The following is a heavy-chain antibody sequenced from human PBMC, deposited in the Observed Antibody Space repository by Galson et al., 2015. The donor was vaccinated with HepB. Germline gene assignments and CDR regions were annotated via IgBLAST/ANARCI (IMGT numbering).Heavy chain of an antibody. CDR3: ARPLYSSGWYSGYYYGMDV. J-gene: IGHJ6*02. CDR1: GYTFTSYY. Sequence: SVKVSCKASGYTFTSYYMHWVRQAPGQGLEWMGIINPSGGSTTYAQKFRGRVTMTRDTSTSTVYMEVSSLRSEDTAVYYCARPLYSSGWYSGYYYGMDVWGQGTTVTVSS. V-gene: IGHV1-46*01. D-gene: IGHD6-19*01. CDR2: INPSGGST.